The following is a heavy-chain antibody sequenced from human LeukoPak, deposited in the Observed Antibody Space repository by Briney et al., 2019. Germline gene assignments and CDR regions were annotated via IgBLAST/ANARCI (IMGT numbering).Heavy chain of an antibody. V-gene: IGHV1-69*13. J-gene: IGHJ3*02. Sequence: SVKVSCKASGGTFSSYAISWVRQAPGQGLEWMGGIIPIFGTANYAQKFQGRVTITAGESTSTAYMELSSLRSEDTAVYYCARDSTEWEPGHKDAFDIWGQGTMVTVSS. CDR1: GGTFSSYA. CDR2: IIPIFGTA. CDR3: ARDSTEWEPGHKDAFDI. D-gene: IGHD1-26*01.